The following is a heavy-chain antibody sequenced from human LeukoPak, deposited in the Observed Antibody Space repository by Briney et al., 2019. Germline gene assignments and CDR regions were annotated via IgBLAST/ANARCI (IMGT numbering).Heavy chain of an antibody. D-gene: IGHD2-21*02. CDR2: ISYDGSNK. J-gene: IGHJ4*02. CDR1: GFTFSSYA. Sequence: PGGSLRLSCAASGFTFSSYAMHWVRQAPGKGLEWVAVISYDGSNKYYADSVKGRFTISRDNSKNTLYLQMNSLRADDTAMYYCAKGDCGIDCSVFDYWGRGTLVSVSS. CDR3: AKGDCGIDCSVFDY. V-gene: IGHV3-30-3*01.